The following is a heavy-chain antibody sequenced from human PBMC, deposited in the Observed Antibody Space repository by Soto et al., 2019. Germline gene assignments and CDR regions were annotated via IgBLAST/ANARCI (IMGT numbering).Heavy chain of an antibody. V-gene: IGHV3-74*01. D-gene: IGHD1-26*01. CDR2: INSDGSST. J-gene: IGHJ4*02. Sequence: PVGSLRLSCAASGFTFSSYWMHWVRQAPGKGLVWVSRINSDGSSTSYADSVKGRFTISRDNAKNTLYLQMNSLRAEDTAVYYCARGSGGSYDMAFDYWGQGTLVTVSS. CDR1: GFTFSSYW. CDR3: ARGSGGSYDMAFDY.